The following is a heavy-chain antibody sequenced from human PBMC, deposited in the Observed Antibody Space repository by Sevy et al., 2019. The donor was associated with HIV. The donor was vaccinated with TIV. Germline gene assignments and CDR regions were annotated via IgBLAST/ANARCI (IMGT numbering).Heavy chain of an antibody. D-gene: IGHD2-8*01. Sequence: GGSLRLSCAXSXXXXXXYSMSWXXXPPGKXXEWXSTXXCGXXEINYADSVKGRFTISRDNSKSSVYLQXNNLRPEDTAVXYCAXXGCXKPXXXWGQGTLVTVSS. CDR3: AXXGCXKPXXX. V-gene: IGHV3-23*01. CDR2: XXCGXXEI. CDR1: XXXXXXYS. J-gene: IGHJ4*02.